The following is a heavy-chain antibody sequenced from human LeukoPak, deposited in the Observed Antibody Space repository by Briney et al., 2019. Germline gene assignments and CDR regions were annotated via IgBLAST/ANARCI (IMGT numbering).Heavy chain of an antibody. Sequence: TQTLSLTRTVTAESISSSPDYWCWIRQPPGRRLEHIGIMSYAPTTYYTSSLKSRVTLSLDASKYQCYLQLSSATAPATTIYDCVSDYYHRMDHGGGNWFDPWGQGTLVTVSS. CDR3: VSDYYHRMDHGGGNWFDP. CDR1: AESISSSPDY. CDR2: MSYAPTT. J-gene: IGHJ5*02. D-gene: IGHD4-23*01. V-gene: IGHV4-39*02.